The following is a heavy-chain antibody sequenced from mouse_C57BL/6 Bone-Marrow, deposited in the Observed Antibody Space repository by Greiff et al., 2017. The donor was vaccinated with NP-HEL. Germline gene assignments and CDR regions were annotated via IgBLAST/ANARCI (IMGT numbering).Heavy chain of an antibody. D-gene: IGHD2-1*01. CDR1: GFTFSDYY. CDR2: ISNGGGST. Sequence: EVKVVESGGGLVQPGGSLKLSCAASGFTFSDYYMYWVRQTPEKRLEWVAYISNGGGSTYYPDTVKGRFTISRDNAKNTLYLQMSRLKSEDTAMYYCARQKVYYGNYGFAYWGQGTLVTVSA. CDR3: ARQKVYYGNYGFAY. J-gene: IGHJ3*01. V-gene: IGHV5-12*01.